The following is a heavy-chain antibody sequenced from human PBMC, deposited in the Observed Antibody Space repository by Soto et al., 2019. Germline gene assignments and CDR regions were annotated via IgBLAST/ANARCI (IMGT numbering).Heavy chain of an antibody. CDR1: GFSLSTSGVG. J-gene: IGHJ3*02. V-gene: IGHV2-5*02. Sequence: QITLKESGPPLVKPTQTLTLTCTFSGFSLSTSGVGVGWIRQPPGKALEWLALIYWDDDKRYSPSLKSRLTITKDTSKDQVVLTMTNMDPVDTATYYCAHRPDYYDSSGYYYCAFDIWGQGTMVTVSS. CDR3: AHRPDYYDSSGYYYCAFDI. D-gene: IGHD3-22*01. CDR2: IYWDDDK.